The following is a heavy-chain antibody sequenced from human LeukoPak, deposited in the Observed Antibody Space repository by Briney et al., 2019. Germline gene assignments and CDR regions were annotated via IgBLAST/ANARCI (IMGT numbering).Heavy chain of an antibody. CDR2: IYYSGST. J-gene: IGHJ6*03. Sequence: PSETLSLTCTVSGGSISSSSYYWGWIRQPPGKGLEWIGSIYYSGSTYYNPSLKSRVTISVDTSKNQFSLKLSSVTAADTAVYYCARLLWGLSSSWYYYYYYMDVWGKGTTVTISS. CDR3: ARLLWGLSSSWYYYYYYMDV. CDR1: GGSISSSSYY. D-gene: IGHD6-13*01. V-gene: IGHV4-39*01.